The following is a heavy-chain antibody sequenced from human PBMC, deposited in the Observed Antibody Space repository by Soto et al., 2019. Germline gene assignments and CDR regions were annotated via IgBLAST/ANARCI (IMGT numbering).Heavy chain of an antibody. V-gene: IGHV1-18*01. J-gene: IGHJ5*02. CDR1: GYTFTSYG. CDR3: ARVFFWWYVGDSNWLDP. CDR2: ISAYNGNT. Sequence: ASVKVSCKASGYTFTSYGISWVRPAPGQGIEWMGWISAYNGNTNYAQKFQGRVTMTTDTSTSTAYMELRSLRSDDTAVYYCARVFFWWYVGDSNWLDPSAQGTLDPVSS. D-gene: IGHD2-15*01.